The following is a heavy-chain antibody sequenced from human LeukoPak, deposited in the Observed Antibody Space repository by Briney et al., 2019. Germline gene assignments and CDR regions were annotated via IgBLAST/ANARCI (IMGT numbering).Heavy chain of an antibody. D-gene: IGHD6-19*01. CDR2: INPNSGGT. CDR1: GYAFTGYY. V-gene: IGHV1-2*02. CDR3: AKGRVVAGSKSLTYHWFDP. J-gene: IGHJ5*02. Sequence: ASVKVSCKASGYAFTGYYIHWVRQAPGQGLEWMGWINPNSGGTKYAQKFQGRVTMTRDTSVTTAYMGLSRLRSDDTAVYYCAKGRVVAGSKSLTYHWFDPWGQGTLVTVSS.